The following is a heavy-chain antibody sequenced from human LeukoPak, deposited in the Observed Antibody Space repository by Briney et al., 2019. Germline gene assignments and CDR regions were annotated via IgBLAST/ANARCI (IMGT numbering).Heavy chain of an antibody. V-gene: IGHV3-23*01. D-gene: IGHD1-26*01. J-gene: IGHJ4*02. CDR2: IDGPTFRT. CDR1: GFTFSNYA. CDR3: TTWVGAHFDF. Sequence: PGESLRLSCAASGFTFSNYAMHWVRQAPGKGLEWVSIIDGPTFRTHYADSVMGRFTISRDNSKNTLYLQMNSLRAEDAAVYFCTTWVGAHFDFWGQGTLVTVSS.